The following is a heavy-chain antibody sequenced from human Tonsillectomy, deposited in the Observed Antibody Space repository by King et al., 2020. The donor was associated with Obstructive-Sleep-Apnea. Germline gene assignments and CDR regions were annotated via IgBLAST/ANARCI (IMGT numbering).Heavy chain of an antibody. CDR1: GFTFSDYY. CDR2: ISSSDNTI. D-gene: IGHD3-16*02. CDR3: ARELMITFGGVIVSSNYYFDY. Sequence: VQLVESGGGLVKPGGSLRLSCAASGFTFSDYYMSWIRQAPGKGLEWVSYISSSDNTIYYADSVKGRFTISRDNAKNSLYLQMNSLRAEDTAVYYCARELMITFGGVIVSSNYYFDYWGQGTLVTVSS. V-gene: IGHV3-11*01. J-gene: IGHJ4*02.